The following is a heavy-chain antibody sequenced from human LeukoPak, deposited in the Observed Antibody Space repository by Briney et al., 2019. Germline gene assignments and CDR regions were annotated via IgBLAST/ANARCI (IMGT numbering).Heavy chain of an antibody. CDR3: AKGLGFLPQFDY. Sequence: PGGSLRLSCTASGFTFNTEAMTWVRQAPGKGLEWVSTISDSGGTTYYTDSVKARFTISRDNSKKIVSLQMSSLRAEDTALYYCAKGLGFLPQFDYWSQGSLVAVSS. J-gene: IGHJ4*02. D-gene: IGHD1-26*01. CDR2: ISDSGGTT. CDR1: GFTFNTEA. V-gene: IGHV3-23*01.